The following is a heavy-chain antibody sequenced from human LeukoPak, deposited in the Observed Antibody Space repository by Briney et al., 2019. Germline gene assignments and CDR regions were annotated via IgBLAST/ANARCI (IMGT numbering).Heavy chain of an antibody. J-gene: IGHJ5*02. D-gene: IGHD6-13*01. V-gene: IGHV1-2*02. CDR3: AREEGGIAAAGGARWFDP. CDR2: INPNSGGT. Sequence: ASVKVSCKASGYTFTGYYMHWVRQAPGQGLEWMGWINPNSGGTNYAQKFQGRVTMTRDTSISTAYMELSRLRSDDTAVNYCAREEGGIAAAGGARWFDPWGQGTLVTVSS. CDR1: GYTFTGYY.